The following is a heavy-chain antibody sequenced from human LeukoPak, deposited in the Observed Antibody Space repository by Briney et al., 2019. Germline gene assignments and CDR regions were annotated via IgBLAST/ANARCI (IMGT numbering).Heavy chain of an antibody. J-gene: IGHJ4*02. V-gene: IGHV3-21*01. CDR3: ATRYCSRTNGYAFDY. Sequence: GGSLRLSCAAAGFTFSNYSFNWVRQAPGKGLEWVSSISSSSGTYTYYADSVKGRFTISRDNAKNSLYLQMNSLRAEDTAVYSCATRYCSRTNGYAFDYGGQGPLVMVSS. CDR2: ISSSSGTYT. CDR1: GFTFSNYS. D-gene: IGHD2-2*01.